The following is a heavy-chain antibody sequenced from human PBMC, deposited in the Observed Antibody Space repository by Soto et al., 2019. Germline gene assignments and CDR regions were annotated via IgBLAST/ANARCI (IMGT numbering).Heavy chain of an antibody. CDR3: ARDPEYSSSLGGY. Sequence: QVQLVESGGGVVQPGRSLRLSCAASGFTFSSYAMHWVRQAPGKGLEWVAVISYDGSNKYYADSVKGRFTISRDNSKNTLYLQMNSLRAEDTAVYYCARDPEYSSSLGGYWGQGTLVTVSS. CDR1: GFTFSSYA. V-gene: IGHV3-30-3*01. CDR2: ISYDGSNK. D-gene: IGHD6-6*01. J-gene: IGHJ4*02.